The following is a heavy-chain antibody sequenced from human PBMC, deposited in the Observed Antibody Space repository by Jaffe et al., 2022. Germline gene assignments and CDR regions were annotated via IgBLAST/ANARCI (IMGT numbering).Heavy chain of an antibody. CDR3: ARAYGYGDYRGYFDY. Sequence: QVQLQESGPGLVKPSQTLSLTCTVSGGSISSGSYYWSWIRQPAGKGLEWIGRIYTSGSTNYNPSLKSRVTISVDTSKNQFSLKLSSVTAADTAVYYCARAYGYGDYRGYFDYWGQGTLVTVSS. J-gene: IGHJ4*02. V-gene: IGHV4-61*02. CDR1: GGSISSGSYY. CDR2: IYTSGST. D-gene: IGHD4-17*01.